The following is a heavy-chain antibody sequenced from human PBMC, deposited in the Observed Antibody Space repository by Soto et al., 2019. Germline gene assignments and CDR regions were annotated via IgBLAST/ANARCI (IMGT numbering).Heavy chain of an antibody. CDR3: AIDKTGNGSYLRY. CDR1: GFIFRNYA. Sequence: QVQLVESGGGVVQPGRSLRLSCAASGFIFRNYAMHWVRQAPGKGLEWVALISYDGIKNYYADSVKGRITISRDNSNNTLYLHMSSLRAEDTAVYCCAIDKTGNGSYLRYWGQGTLVTVSS. V-gene: IGHV3-30-3*01. CDR2: ISYDGIKN. D-gene: IGHD1-26*01. J-gene: IGHJ1*01.